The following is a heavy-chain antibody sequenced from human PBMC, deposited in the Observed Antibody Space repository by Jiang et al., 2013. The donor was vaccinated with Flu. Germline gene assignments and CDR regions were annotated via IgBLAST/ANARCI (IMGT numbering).Heavy chain of an antibody. CDR2: IDPSDSYI. D-gene: IGHD6-19*01. Sequence: RQMPGKGLEWMGRIDPSDSYINTVRFQGHVTISTDKSISTAYLQWSSLKASDTAMIFCARHRKGETRGSRWSPDHWYFDLWGRGTLVTVSS. J-gene: IGHJ2*01. V-gene: IGHV5-10-1*01. CDR3: ARHRKGETRGSRWSPDHWYFDL.